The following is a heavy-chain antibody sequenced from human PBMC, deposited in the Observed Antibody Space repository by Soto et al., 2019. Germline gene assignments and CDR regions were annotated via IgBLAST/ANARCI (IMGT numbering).Heavy chain of an antibody. V-gene: IGHV3-30*18. CDR2: ISHDGSNK. CDR3: AKDRLRAGGLVPIALDAFDT. CDR1: GFSISKYG. Sequence: GGSLRLSCAASGFSISKYGMHWVRQAPGKGLEWVAVISHDGSNKKYVDSMKGRFTISRDTSRNTLYLQMNFLRAEDTGVFYCAKDRLRAGGLVPIALDAFDTWGQGTMVTVSS. D-gene: IGHD6-19*01. J-gene: IGHJ3*02.